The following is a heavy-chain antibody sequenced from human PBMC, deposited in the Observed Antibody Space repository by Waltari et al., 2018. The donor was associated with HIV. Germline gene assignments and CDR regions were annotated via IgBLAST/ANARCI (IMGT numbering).Heavy chain of an antibody. D-gene: IGHD1-26*01. J-gene: IGHJ6*02. V-gene: IGHV3-30*18. CDR2: ISYDGSNK. Sequence: QVQLVESGGGVVQPGRSLRLSCAASGFTFSSNGMHWVRQALGKGLGWVAVISYDGSNKFYADAVKGRFTISRDNSKNTLYLQMNSLRAEDTAVYYCAKEPYTGTYYYYGMDVWGQGTTVTVSS. CDR1: GFTFSSNG. CDR3: AKEPYTGTYYYYGMDV.